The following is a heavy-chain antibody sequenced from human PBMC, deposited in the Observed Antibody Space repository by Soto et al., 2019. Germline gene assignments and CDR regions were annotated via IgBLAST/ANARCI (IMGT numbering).Heavy chain of an antibody. CDR2: TYYRSKWYH. Sequence: SQTRSLTCAISGGSVASNRAAWNWSRQTPSRGLEWLGRTYYRSKWYHDYADSVKSRITINPDTSKNQVSLQLNFVTPEDSAVYYCARDPPQDYGLDVWGQGNTVTVS. CDR3: ARDPPQDYGLDV. CDR1: GGSVASNRAA. V-gene: IGHV6-1*01. J-gene: IGHJ6*02.